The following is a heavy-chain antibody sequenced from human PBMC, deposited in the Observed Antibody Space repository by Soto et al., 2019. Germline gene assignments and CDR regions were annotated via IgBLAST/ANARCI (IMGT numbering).Heavy chain of an antibody. CDR1: GGTFSSYA. CDR3: ARDGQQLVNGAFDI. J-gene: IGHJ3*02. V-gene: IGHV1-69*13. Sequence: SVKVSCKASGGTFSSYAISWVRQALGQGLEWMGGIIPIFGTANYAQKFQGRVTITADESTSTAYMELSSLRSEDTAVYYCARDGQQLVNGAFDIWGQGTMVTVSS. D-gene: IGHD6-13*01. CDR2: IIPIFGTA.